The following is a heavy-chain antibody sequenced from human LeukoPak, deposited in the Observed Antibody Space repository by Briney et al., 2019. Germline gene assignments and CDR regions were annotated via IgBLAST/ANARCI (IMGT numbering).Heavy chain of an antibody. Sequence: AGGSLRLSCAASGFTFSSYGMNWVRQAPGKGLEWVSRISAGADITYYADSVKGRFTISRDNSKKILYLQMNSLRPEDTAVYSCATESRTLWHGSDIWGQGTVVTVSS. J-gene: IGHJ3*02. CDR3: ATESRTLWHGSDI. CDR2: ISAGADIT. CDR1: GFTFSSYG. D-gene: IGHD3-16*01. V-gene: IGHV3-23*01.